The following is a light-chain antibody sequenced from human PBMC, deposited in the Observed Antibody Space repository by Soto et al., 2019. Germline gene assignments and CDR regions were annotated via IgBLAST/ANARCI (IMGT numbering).Light chain of an antibody. CDR3: QQYNTDSHT. Sequence: DIQMTQSPSNLSASVGDRVTITCRASQSISNWLAWYQQKPGKAPKLLIYRASALERGVPSRFTGSGSGTEFTLTISNLQPDDFAIYFCQQYNTDSHTFGQGTKLEIK. CDR1: QSISNW. CDR2: RAS. J-gene: IGKJ2*01. V-gene: IGKV1-5*03.